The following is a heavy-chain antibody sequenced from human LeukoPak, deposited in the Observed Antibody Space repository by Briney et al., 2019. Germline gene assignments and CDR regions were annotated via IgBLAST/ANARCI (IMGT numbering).Heavy chain of an antibody. J-gene: IGHJ4*02. D-gene: IGHD6-13*01. CDR1: GGSISSYY. CDR2: IYYSGST. V-gene: IGHV4-59*01. CDR3: ARLSSSGWYYFDY. Sequence: SETLSLTCTVSGGSISSYYWSWIRQPPGKGLEWIGYIYYSGSTNYNPSLKSRVTISVDTSKNQFSLKLSSVTAADTAVYYCARLSSSGWYYFDYWGQRTLVTVSS.